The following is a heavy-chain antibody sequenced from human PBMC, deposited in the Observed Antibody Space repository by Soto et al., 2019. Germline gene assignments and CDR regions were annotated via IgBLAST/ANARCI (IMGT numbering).Heavy chain of an antibody. CDR3: VRGYGDRYDGHGYLGRH. Sequence: EVQLVESGGGLVQPGGSLRLSCAASGFTFSSYWMHWVRQAPGKGLEWVSRMNMDGNRISYVDSVKGRCPISRDNAKNTFYMEMNSARVEDTAVYYCVRGYGDRYDGHGYLGRHWGQGSLVTVSS. V-gene: IGHV3-74*01. D-gene: IGHD2-21*01. CDR1: GFTFSSYW. CDR2: MNMDGNRI. J-gene: IGHJ4*02.